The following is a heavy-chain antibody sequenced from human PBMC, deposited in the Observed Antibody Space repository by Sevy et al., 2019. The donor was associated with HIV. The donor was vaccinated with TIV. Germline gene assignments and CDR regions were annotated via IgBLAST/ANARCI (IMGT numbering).Heavy chain of an antibody. CDR2: IIPIFGTA. Sequence: ASVKVSCKASGGTFSSYAISWVRQAPGQGLEWMGGIIPIFGTANYAQKFQGRVTITADKSTGTAYMEMSSLRSEDTAVYYCARLSSFGSTSCYEYYYYYYIDVWGKGTTVTVSS. D-gene: IGHD2-2*01. J-gene: IGHJ6*03. CDR3: ARLSSFGSTSCYEYYYYYYIDV. CDR1: GGTFSSYA. V-gene: IGHV1-69*06.